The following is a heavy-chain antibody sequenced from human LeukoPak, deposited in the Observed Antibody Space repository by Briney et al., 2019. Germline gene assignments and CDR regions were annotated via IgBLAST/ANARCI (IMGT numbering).Heavy chain of an antibody. Sequence: GGSLRLSCAASGFTFSSYAMHWVRQAPGKGLEWVAVISYDGSNKYYADSVKGRFTISRDNSKNTLYLQMNSLRAEDTAVYHCAREYSSGWYFDYWGQGTLVTVSS. CDR2: ISYDGSNK. CDR3: AREYSSGWYFDY. D-gene: IGHD6-19*01. J-gene: IGHJ4*02. V-gene: IGHV3-30-3*01. CDR1: GFTFSSYA.